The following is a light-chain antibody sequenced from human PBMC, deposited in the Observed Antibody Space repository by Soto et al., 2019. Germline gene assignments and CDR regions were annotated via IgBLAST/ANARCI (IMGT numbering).Light chain of an antibody. CDR2: DAS. J-gene: IGKJ1*01. Sequence: DIQMTQSPSSLSASVGDRVTITCRASQSISIYVNWYQQKPGKAPNLLIFDASTLQSGVPSRFTGSASGTDYTLTITSLQREDFATYYCQQSITTPPTFGQGTNVAIK. CDR1: QSISIY. V-gene: IGKV1-39*01. CDR3: QQSITTPPT.